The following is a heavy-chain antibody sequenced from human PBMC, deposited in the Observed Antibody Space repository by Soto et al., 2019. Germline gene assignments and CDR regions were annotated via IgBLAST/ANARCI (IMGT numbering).Heavy chain of an antibody. V-gene: IGHV5-51*01. J-gene: IGHJ4*02. CDR1: GYPFTGYW. CDR2: IYPGDSDT. D-gene: IGHD2-15*01. Sequence: RVESLKISCKGSGYPFTGYWIGWVRQNAWKGLEWIGIIYPGDSDTRYSPSFQGQVTISADKSTNTAYLQWSSLKASDTAMYYCARQSCFGGAWYSFLPCESWGMGNKVIVSS. CDR3: ARQSCFGGAWYSFLPCES.